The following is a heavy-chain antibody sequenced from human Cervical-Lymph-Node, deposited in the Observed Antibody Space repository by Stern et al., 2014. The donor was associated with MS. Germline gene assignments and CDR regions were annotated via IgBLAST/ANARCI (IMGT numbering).Heavy chain of an antibody. D-gene: IGHD1-26*01. CDR3: ARQGRVGFWYFDL. CDR1: GDSITSTIYY. Sequence: QVQLQESGPGLVKPSETLSLTCTVSGDSITSTIYYWVWVRQPPGKGLEWIGCIYYDGSSYYSPSLGSRVTVSIDTSKGQFSLNLTSVTAADTAVYYCARQGRVGFWYFDLWSRGSLVTVSS. J-gene: IGHJ2*01. CDR2: IYYDGSS. V-gene: IGHV4-39*01.